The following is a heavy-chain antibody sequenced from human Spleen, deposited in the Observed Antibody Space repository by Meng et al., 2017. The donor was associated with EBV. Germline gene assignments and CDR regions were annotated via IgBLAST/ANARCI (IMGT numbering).Heavy chain of an antibody. V-gene: IGHV1-18*01. J-gene: IGHJ5*02. Sequence: QFQVVQAGPEVNKPGASVRVSCKFSNYTSGLYGLSWVRQAPGQGLEWVGWISAYDGHTDYAQKFHGRVTVAIDTSTRTGYMEVRSLSSDDTAVYYCATTQGLANWFDPWGQGTLVTVSS. D-gene: IGHD6-19*01. CDR2: ISAYDGHT. CDR1: NYTSGLYG. CDR3: ATTQGLANWFDP.